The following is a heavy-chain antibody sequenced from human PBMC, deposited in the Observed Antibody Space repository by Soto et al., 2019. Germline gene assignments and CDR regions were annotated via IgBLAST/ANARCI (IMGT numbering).Heavy chain of an antibody. D-gene: IGHD1-1*01. J-gene: IGHJ6*03. CDR2: IIPILGVA. CDR3: ARVAEMGTLTKGYYYYMAV. CDR1: GDTFSNHT. V-gene: IGHV1-69*04. Sequence: QVQLVQSGAEVKKPGSSVKVSCKASGDTFSNHTISWVRQAPGQGIEWMGRIIPILGVANYAQKFQGRVTITADKSTSTAYMELSSLRSADTAVYYCARVAEMGTLTKGYYYYMAVWGKGTTVTVSS.